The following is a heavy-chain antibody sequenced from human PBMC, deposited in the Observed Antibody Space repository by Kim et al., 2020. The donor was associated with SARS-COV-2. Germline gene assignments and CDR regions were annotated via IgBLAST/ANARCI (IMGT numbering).Heavy chain of an antibody. CDR2: ISYDGSNK. CDR3: ARVSGEMVRGVIIAYYYGMDV. J-gene: IGHJ6*02. Sequence: GGSLRLSCAASGFTFSSYAMHWVRQAPGKGLEWVAVISYDGSNKYYADSVKGRFTISRDNSKNTLYLQMNSLRAEDTAVYYCARVSGEMVRGVIIAYYYGMDVCGQGTTVTVSS. CDR1: GFTFSSYA. V-gene: IGHV3-30*04. D-gene: IGHD3-10*01.